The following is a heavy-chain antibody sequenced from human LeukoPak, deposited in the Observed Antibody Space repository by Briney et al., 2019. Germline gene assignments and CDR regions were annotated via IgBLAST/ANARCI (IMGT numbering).Heavy chain of an antibody. CDR2: LSYDGSNK. Sequence: GGPRKLSCEASGLPFRSYGMHGARKAQGKGLEWGQVLSYDGSNKYYADSVKGRFTISRDNSKNTLYLQMNSLRAEDTAVYYCANRARGLYGIGAFDIWGQGTMVTVSS. V-gene: IGHV3-30*18. J-gene: IGHJ3*02. D-gene: IGHD4-17*01. CDR3: ANRARGLYGIGAFDI. CDR1: GLPFRSYG.